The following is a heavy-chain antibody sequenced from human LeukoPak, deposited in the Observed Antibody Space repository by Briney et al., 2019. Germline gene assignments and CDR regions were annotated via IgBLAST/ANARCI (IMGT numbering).Heavy chain of an antibody. CDR3: PKGDY. V-gene: IGHV3-30*02. CDR1: AFTFTNYD. CDR2: IRHDGSDK. J-gene: IGHJ4*02. Sequence: GGSLRLSCAASAFTFTNYDFHWVRQAPGKGLEWVAFIRHDGSDKYYADSVKGRFTISRDNSKNTLYLQMNSLRAEDTAVYYCPKGDYWGQGTLVTVSS.